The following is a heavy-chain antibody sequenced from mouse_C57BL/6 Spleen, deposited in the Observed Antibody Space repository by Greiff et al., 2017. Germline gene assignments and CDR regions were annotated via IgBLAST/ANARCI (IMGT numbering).Heavy chain of an antibody. CDR2: ISSGSSTI. V-gene: IGHV5-17*01. CDR1: GFTFSDYG. Sequence: EVQVVESGGGLVKPGGSLKLSCAASGFTFSDYGMHWVRQAPEKGLEWVAYISSGSSTIYYADTVKGRFTISRDNAKNTLFLQMTSLRSEDTAMYYCARENYYGSSPHFDYWGQGTTLTVSS. CDR3: ARENYYGSSPHFDY. J-gene: IGHJ2*01. D-gene: IGHD1-1*01.